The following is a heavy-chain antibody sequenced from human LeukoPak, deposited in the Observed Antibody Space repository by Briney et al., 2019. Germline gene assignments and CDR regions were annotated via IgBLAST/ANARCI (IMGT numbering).Heavy chain of an antibody. Sequence: SETLSLTCTVSGGSISSHYWSWIRQPPGKGLEWIGYIYYSGSTNYNPSLKSRVTISVDTSKNQFSLKLSSVTAADTAVYYCARASYGGNSLVFVHFDYWGQGTLVTASS. V-gene: IGHV4-59*11. J-gene: IGHJ4*02. CDR3: ARASYGGNSLVFVHFDY. CDR2: IYYSGST. CDR1: GGSISSHY. D-gene: IGHD4-23*01.